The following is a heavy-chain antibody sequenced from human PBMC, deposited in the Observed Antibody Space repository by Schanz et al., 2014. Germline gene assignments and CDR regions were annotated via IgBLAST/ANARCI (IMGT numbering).Heavy chain of an antibody. J-gene: IGHJ4*02. CDR3: AKVAPAATYLDS. CDR1: GFTFANYA. D-gene: IGHD2-2*01. Sequence: EVQLLESGGGLVQPGGSLRLSCAASGFTFANYAMTWVRQAPGKGLEWVSHISGSSIHKNYADSVKGRFSISRDNAKNSLFLQMNSLSAEDTAVYYCAKVAPAATYLDSWGLGTLVTVSS. CDR2: ISGSSIHK. V-gene: IGHV3-21*05.